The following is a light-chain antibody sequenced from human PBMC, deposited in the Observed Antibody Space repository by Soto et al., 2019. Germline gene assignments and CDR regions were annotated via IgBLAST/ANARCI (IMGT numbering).Light chain of an antibody. J-gene: IGLJ1*01. V-gene: IGLV2-14*01. CDR2: GVS. Sequence: QSVLTQPPSVPGSPGQSVAISCTGTSSDVGSSNGVSWYQQHPGKAPKLMISGVSNRPSGVSNRFSGSKSGNTASLTISGLQTEDEADYYCSSYTTSSTYVFGTGTKVTVL. CDR1: SSDVGSSNG. CDR3: SSYTTSSTYV.